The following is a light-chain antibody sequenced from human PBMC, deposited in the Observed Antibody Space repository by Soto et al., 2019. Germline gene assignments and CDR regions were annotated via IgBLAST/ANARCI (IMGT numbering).Light chain of an antibody. CDR2: KDS. CDR1: ALPKQY. J-gene: IGLJ3*02. Sequence: SYELTQPPSVSESPGQTARITCSGDALPKQYAYWYQQKPGQAPVLVIYKDSERPSGIPERFSGSSSGTTVTLTISGVQAEDEADYYCQSADSSGTWVFGGGTKLTVL. CDR3: QSADSSGTWV. V-gene: IGLV3-25*02.